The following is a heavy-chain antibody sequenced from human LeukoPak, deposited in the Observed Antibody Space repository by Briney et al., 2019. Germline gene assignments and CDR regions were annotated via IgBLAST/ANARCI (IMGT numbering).Heavy chain of an antibody. V-gene: IGHV4-4*07. CDR1: GGSISSYY. CDR2: IYTSGST. Sequence: PSETLSLTCTVSGGSISSYYWSWIRQPAGKGLEWIGRIYTSGSTNYNPSLKSRVTMSVDTSKNQFSLKLSSVTAADTAVYYCARFCDSSGYYLSWFDPWGQGTLVTVSS. J-gene: IGHJ5*02. D-gene: IGHD3-22*01. CDR3: ARFCDSSGYYLSWFDP.